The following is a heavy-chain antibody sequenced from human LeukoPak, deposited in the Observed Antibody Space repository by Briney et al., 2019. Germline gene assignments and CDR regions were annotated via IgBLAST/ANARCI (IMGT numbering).Heavy chain of an antibody. V-gene: IGHV1-18*01. CDR1: GYTFTSYG. Sequence: ASVKVSCKASGYTFTSYGISWVRQAPGQGLEWMGWISAYNGNTNYAQKLQGRVTMTTDTSTSTAYMELRSLRSDDTAVYYCARIASSSWYLGYFDHWGQGTLVTVSS. CDR2: ISAYNGNT. CDR3: ARIASSSWYLGYFDH. D-gene: IGHD6-13*01. J-gene: IGHJ4*02.